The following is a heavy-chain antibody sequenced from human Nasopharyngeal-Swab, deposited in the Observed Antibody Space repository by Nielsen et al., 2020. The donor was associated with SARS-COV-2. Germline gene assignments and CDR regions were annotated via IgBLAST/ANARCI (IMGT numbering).Heavy chain of an antibody. CDR2: SNEDGSII. CDR1: GFTFRNYW. CDR3: ASDLSGRDDN. D-gene: IGHD6-19*01. J-gene: IGHJ4*02. V-gene: IGHV3-74*01. Sequence: GESLKISCAASGFTFRNYWMHWVRQAPGKGLEWVSRSNEDGSIISYADSVKGRFAISRDNAKNTLYLQMNSLRAEDTAVYFCASDLSGRDDNWGQGTLVTVAA.